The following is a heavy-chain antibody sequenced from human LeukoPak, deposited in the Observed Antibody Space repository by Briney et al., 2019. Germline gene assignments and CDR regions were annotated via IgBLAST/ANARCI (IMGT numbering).Heavy chain of an antibody. D-gene: IGHD6-13*01. J-gene: IGHJ6*02. CDR3: AAAYSSSWFIYGMDV. V-gene: IGHV1-58*02. Sequence: SVKVSCKASGFTFTSSAMQWVRQARGQRLEWIGWIVVGSGNTNYAQKFQERVTITRDMSTSTVYMELSSLRSEDTAVYYCAAAYSSSWFIYGMDVWGQGTTVTVSS. CDR1: GFTFTSSA. CDR2: IVVGSGNT.